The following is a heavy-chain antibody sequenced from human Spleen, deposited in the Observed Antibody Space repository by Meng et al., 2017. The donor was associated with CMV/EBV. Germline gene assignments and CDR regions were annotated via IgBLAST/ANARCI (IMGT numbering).Heavy chain of an antibody. D-gene: IGHD5-12*01. J-gene: IGHJ4*02. CDR1: GYTFSGYY. CDR3: ARSRYSGYDWDY. V-gene: IGHV1-2*02. Sequence: ASVKVSCKASGYTFSGYYMHWVRQAPGQGLEWMGWINPNSGGANYAQKFQGRVTMTRDTSISTAYMELSRLRSDDTAVYYCARSRYSGYDWDYWGQGTLVTVSS. CDR2: INPNSGGA.